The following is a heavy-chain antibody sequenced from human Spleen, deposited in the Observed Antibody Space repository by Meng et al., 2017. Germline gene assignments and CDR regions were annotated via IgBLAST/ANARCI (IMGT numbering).Heavy chain of an antibody. CDR2: INPDSGT. CDR3: ARASCSGGSCWFDL. Sequence: QVQLVHSGSELKKPGAPVKISCKASGYTFSDYAMSWIRQAPGQGLEWMGRINPDSGTNYAQRFQGRVTLTWDTSISTAYMDLSSLRSDDTAMYYCARASCSGGSCWFDLWGQGILVTVSS. D-gene: IGHD2-15*01. V-gene: IGHV1-2*06. J-gene: IGHJ5*02. CDR1: GYTFSDYA.